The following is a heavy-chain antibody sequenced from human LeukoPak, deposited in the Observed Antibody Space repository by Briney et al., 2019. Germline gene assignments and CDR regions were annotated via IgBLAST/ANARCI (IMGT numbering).Heavy chain of an antibody. J-gene: IGHJ4*02. V-gene: IGHV3-30*02. CDR1: GFTFSSYG. Sequence: GGSLRLSCAASGFTFSSYGMHWVRQAPGKGLEWVAFIRYDGSNKYYADSVKGRFTISRDNSKNTLYLQMNILRAEDTAVYYCATNRPYYYDGSGHFDYWGQGTLVTVSS. CDR2: IRYDGSNK. CDR3: ATNRPYYYDGSGHFDY. D-gene: IGHD3-22*01.